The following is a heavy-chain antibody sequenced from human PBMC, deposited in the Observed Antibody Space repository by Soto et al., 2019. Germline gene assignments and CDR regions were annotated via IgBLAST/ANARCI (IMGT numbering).Heavy chain of an antibody. J-gene: IGHJ5*02. D-gene: IGHD3-3*01. CDR3: ARAVDFWSNWFDP. CDR1: GGSISRYY. V-gene: IGHV4-59*01. Sequence: SETLSLTCTVSGGSISRYYWSWMRQPPGKGLEWVGYIYYSGSTNYNPSLKSRVTISVDTSKNQFSLKVTSVTAADTAVYYCARAVDFWSNWFDPWGQGTLVTVSS. CDR2: IYYSGST.